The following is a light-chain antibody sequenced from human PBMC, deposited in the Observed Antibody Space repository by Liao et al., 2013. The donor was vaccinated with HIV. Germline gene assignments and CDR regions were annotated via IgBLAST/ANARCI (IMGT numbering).Light chain of an antibody. Sequence: SYVLTQSPSVSVAPGETATITCGGHSVGSKSVHWYQQRPGQAPMVVIHFDSARPSGIPERFSGSNSVNTATLTISGVEAGDEADYYCQMWDHDSDHVVFGGGTKLTVL. CDR3: QMWDHDSDHVV. J-gene: IGLJ2*01. CDR1: SVGSKS. V-gene: IGLV3-21*01. CDR2: FDS.